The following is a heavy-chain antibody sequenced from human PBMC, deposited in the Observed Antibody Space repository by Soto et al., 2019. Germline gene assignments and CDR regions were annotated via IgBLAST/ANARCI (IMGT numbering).Heavy chain of an antibody. J-gene: IGHJ6*02. CDR3: AIAKPLVVVAATNAGPYYYGMDV. Sequence: KVSCKASGGTFSSYAISWVRQAPGQGLEWMGGIIPIFGTANYAQKFQGRVTITADESTSTAYMELSSLRSEDTAVYYCAIAKPLVVVAATNAGPYYYGMDVWGQGTTVTVSS. CDR2: IIPIFGTA. CDR1: GGTFSSYA. V-gene: IGHV1-69*01. D-gene: IGHD2-15*01.